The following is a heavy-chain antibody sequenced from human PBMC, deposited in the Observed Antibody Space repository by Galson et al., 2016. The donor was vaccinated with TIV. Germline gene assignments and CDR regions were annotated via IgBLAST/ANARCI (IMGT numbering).Heavy chain of an antibody. CDR1: GDSVSSNSAA. J-gene: IGHJ4*02. V-gene: IGHV6-1*01. CDR2: TYYRSKWYN. D-gene: IGHD3-3*01. CDR3: ARGAPSVFGVIMTLDY. Sequence: CAISGDSVSSNSAAWNWIRQSPSRGLEWLGRTYYRSKWYNDYAASLKRRITINPDTSKNQFSLQLTSVPPEDAAVYYCARGAPSVFGVIMTLDYWGQGTLVTLSS.